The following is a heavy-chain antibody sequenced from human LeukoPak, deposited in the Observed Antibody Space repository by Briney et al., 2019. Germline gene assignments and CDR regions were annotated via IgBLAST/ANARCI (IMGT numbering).Heavy chain of an antibody. J-gene: IGHJ6*02. CDR2: ISYDGSNK. CDR1: GFTFSSYG. CDR3: AKEGPALGYSSSWYEGYYGMDV. Sequence: GGSLRLSCAASGFTFSSYGMHWVRQAPGKGLEWVAVISYDGSNKYYADSVKGRFTISRDNSKNTLYLQMNSLRAEDTAVYYCAKEGPALGYSSSWYEGYYGMDVWGQGTTVTVPS. V-gene: IGHV3-30*18. D-gene: IGHD6-13*01.